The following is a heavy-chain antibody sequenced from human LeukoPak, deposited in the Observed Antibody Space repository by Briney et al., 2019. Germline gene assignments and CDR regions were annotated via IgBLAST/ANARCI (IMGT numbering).Heavy chain of an antibody. V-gene: IGHV3-11*01. CDR2: ISSSGTTI. CDR1: GFTFSDYY. Sequence: GGSLRLSCAASGFTFSDYYMSWIRQAPGKGLEWVSYISSSGTTIKYADSVKGRFTISRDNAKNSLYLQVNSLRAEDTAVYYCARDRYDYVWGSYRYFFDHGGQGTLVTVSS. CDR3: ARDRYDYVWGSYRYFFDH. D-gene: IGHD3-16*02. J-gene: IGHJ4*02.